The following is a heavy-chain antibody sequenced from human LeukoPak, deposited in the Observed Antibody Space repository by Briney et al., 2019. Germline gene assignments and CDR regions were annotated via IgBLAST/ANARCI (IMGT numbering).Heavy chain of an antibody. CDR1: GFTFSNYW. V-gene: IGHV3-7*01. CDR2: IHQHGNEK. Sequence: GGSLRLSCAASGFTFSNYWMSWVLQAPGKGLEWVASIHQHGNEKYFVDSVRGRFTISRDNAKNSLYLQMSSLRAEDTAVYYCATLNGPLFEYWGQGTLVTVSS. J-gene: IGHJ4*02. D-gene: IGHD2-8*01. CDR3: ATLNGPLFEY.